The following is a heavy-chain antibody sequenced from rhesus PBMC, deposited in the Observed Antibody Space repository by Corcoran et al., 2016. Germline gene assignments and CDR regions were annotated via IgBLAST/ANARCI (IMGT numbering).Heavy chain of an antibody. V-gene: IGHV3-119*01. CDR3: AKAIAANLFDY. CDR1: GFTFSSYW. J-gene: IGHJ4*01. CDR2: IGSDWGSP. Sequence: EVQLVESGGGLVQPGGSLRLSCAAAGFTFSSYWMYWVRKAPGKGVEWVSRIGSDWGSPSYADSVTGLFTISRENAKNSLYLQMNSLRAEDTAVYYCAKAIAANLFDYWGQGVLVTVSS. D-gene: IGHD6-13*01.